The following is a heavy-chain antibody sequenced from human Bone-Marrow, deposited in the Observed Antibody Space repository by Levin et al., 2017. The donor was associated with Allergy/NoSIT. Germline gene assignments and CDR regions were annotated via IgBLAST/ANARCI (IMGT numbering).Heavy chain of an antibody. Sequence: SETLSLTCTVSGGSISSYYWSWIRQPPGKGLEWIGYIYYSGSTNYNPSLKSRVTISVDTSKNQFSLKLSSVTAADTAVYYCARERGYYYDSSGLGYYYYGMDVWGQGTTVTVSS. J-gene: IGHJ6*02. V-gene: IGHV4-59*01. CDR1: GGSISSYY. CDR3: ARERGYYYDSSGLGYYYYGMDV. CDR2: IYYSGST. D-gene: IGHD3-22*01.